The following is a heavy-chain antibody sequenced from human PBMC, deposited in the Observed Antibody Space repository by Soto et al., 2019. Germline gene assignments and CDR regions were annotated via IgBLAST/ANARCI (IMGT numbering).Heavy chain of an antibody. J-gene: IGHJ4*02. CDR2: SSGSGGST. V-gene: IGHV3-23*01. D-gene: IGHD3-10*01. CDR1: GFTFSSYA. CDR3: AGRDYYGSGSYYNVLDY. Sequence: EVQLLESGGGLVQPGGSLRLSCAASGFTFSSYAMSWVRQAPGKGLEWVSASSGSGGSTYYADSVKGRFTISRDNSKNTLYLQMNSLRAEDTAVYYCAGRDYYGSGSYYNVLDYWGQGTLVTVSS.